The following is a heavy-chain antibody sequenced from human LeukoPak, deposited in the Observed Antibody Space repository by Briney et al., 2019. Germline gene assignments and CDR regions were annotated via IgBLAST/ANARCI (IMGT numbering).Heavy chain of an antibody. V-gene: IGHV1-46*01. Sequence: EASVKVSCKASGYTFTNYYMHWVRQAPGQGLEWMGIINPSGGSTSYAQKFQGRVTMTRDTSISTAYMELSRLRSDDTAVYYCARGYSSGHPYYFDYWGQGTLVTVSS. CDR1: GYTFTNYY. CDR2: INPSGGST. D-gene: IGHD6-19*01. J-gene: IGHJ4*02. CDR3: ARGYSSGHPYYFDY.